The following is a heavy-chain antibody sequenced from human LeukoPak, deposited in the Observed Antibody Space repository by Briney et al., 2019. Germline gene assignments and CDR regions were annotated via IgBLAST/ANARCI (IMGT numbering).Heavy chain of an antibody. Sequence: GGSLRLSCAASGFTFSSYSMNWVRQAPGKGLEWVSSISSSSSYIYYADSVKGRFTISRDNAKNSLYLQMNSLRAEGTAVYYCARVGLGSSGPYGEFDYWGQGTLVTVSS. D-gene: IGHD6-19*01. CDR3: ARVGLGSSGPYGEFDY. J-gene: IGHJ4*02. CDR1: GFTFSSYS. CDR2: ISSSSSYI. V-gene: IGHV3-21*01.